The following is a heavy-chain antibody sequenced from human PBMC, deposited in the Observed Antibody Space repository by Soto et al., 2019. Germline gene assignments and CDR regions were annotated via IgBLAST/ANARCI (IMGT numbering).Heavy chain of an antibody. D-gene: IGHD3-9*01. CDR1: GFTFSSYW. V-gene: IGHV3-7*01. CDR2: IKQDGREK. Sequence: PRGSLRLSGAASGFTFSSYWMSWVRQAPGKGLEWVANIKQDGREKYYVAYVKGRFTISRDNAKNSLYLQMNSLRAEDTAVYYCARHATYYDILSGYYFDYWGQGTQVTVSS. J-gene: IGHJ4*02. CDR3: ARHATYYDILSGYYFDY.